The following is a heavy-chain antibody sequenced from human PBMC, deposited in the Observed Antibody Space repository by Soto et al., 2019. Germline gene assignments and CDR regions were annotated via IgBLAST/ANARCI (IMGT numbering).Heavy chain of an antibody. Sequence: PGGSLRLSCAASGFTFSNYAMSWVRQAPGKGLEWVSAISGSGDNTFYADSVKGRFTLSRDNSKNTLYLQMNSLKADDTAAYYCAKGSGGSCYSSTDYWGQGTLVTVSS. V-gene: IGHV3-23*01. D-gene: IGHD2-15*01. CDR1: GFTFSNYA. CDR2: ISGSGDNT. CDR3: AKGSGGSCYSSTDY. J-gene: IGHJ4*02.